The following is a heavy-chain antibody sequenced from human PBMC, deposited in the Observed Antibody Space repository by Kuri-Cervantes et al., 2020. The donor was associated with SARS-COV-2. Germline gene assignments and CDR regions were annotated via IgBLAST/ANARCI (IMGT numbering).Heavy chain of an antibody. CDR3: ARERGSSWYSSKAFDI. D-gene: IGHD6-13*01. V-gene: IGHV3-21*01. J-gene: IGHJ3*02. Sequence: GESLKISCAASGFTFSSYSMNWVRQAPGKGLEWVSSISSSSSYIYYADSVKGRFTIFRDNAKNSLYLQMNSLRAEDTAVYYCARERGSSWYSSKAFDIWGQGTMVTVSS. CDR2: ISSSSSYI. CDR1: GFTFSSYS.